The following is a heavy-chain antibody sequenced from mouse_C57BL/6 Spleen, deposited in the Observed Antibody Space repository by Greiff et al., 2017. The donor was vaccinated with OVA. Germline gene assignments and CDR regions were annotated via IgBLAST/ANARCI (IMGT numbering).Heavy chain of an antibody. J-gene: IGHJ3*01. D-gene: IGHD1-1*01. CDR2: IYPGDGDT. CDR1: GSAFSSSW. CDR3: ARSYYYGSSYGFAY. Sequence: QVQLQQSGPELVKPGASVKISCKASGSAFSSSWMNWVKQRPGKGLEWIGRIYPGDGDTNYNGKFKGKATLTADKSSSTAYMQLSSLTSEDSAVYFCARSYYYGSSYGFAYWGQGTLVTVSA. V-gene: IGHV1-82*01.